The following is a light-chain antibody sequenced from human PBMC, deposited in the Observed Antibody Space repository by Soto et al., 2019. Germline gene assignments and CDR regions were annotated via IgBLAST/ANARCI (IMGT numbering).Light chain of an antibody. J-gene: IGLJ2*01. Sequence: QSVLTQPASVSGSPGQSITISCTGTSSDVGGYNYVSWYQQHPGKAPKLMIYDVSNRPSELSNRFSGSTSGNTASLTISGLQAEDEADYYCSSYTSSSTVVFGGGTKLTVL. CDR3: SSYTSSSTVV. V-gene: IGLV2-14*01. CDR2: DVS. CDR1: SSDVGGYNY.